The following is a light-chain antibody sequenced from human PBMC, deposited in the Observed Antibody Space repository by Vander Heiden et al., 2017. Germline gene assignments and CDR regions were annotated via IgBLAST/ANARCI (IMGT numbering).Light chain of an antibody. CDR1: QSISSY. V-gene: IGKV1-39*01. Sequence: DIQMTQSPSSLPASVGDRVTITRRASQSISSYLNWYQQKPGKAPKLLIYAAASLQSGVPSRFSGSGSGRDFTLTISSRQPDDFAAYYCQQNYSTPPITFGQGTRLEIK. CDR3: QQNYSTPPIT. J-gene: IGKJ5*01. CDR2: AAA.